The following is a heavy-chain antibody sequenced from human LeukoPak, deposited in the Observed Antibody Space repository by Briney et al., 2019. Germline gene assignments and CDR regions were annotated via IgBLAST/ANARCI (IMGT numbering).Heavy chain of an antibody. J-gene: IGHJ3*02. CDR2: IRYDGSNK. V-gene: IGHV3-30*02. CDR1: GFTFSSYG. Sequence: PGGSLRLSCAASGFTFSSYGMHWVRQAPGKGLEWVAFIRYDGSNKYYADSVKGRFTISRDNSKNTLYLQMNSLRAEDTAVYYCARDWYYYGSGSYFAQPQDAFDIWGQGTMVTVSS. CDR3: ARDWYYYGSGSYFAQPQDAFDI. D-gene: IGHD3-10*01.